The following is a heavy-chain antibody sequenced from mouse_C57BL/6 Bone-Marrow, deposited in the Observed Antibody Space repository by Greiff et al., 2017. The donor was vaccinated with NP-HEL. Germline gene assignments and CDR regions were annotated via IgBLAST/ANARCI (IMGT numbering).Heavy chain of an antibody. D-gene: IGHD1-1*01. J-gene: IGHJ2*01. CDR3: ARYSSSPHYFDY. Sequence: VQLQQPGAELVKPGASVKLSCKASGYTFTSYWMQWVKQRPGQGLEWIGEIDPSDSYTNYNQKFKGKATLTVDTSSSTAYMQLSSLTSEDSAVYYCARYSSSPHYFDYWGQGTTLTVSS. CDR2: IDPSDSYT. CDR1: GYTFTSYW. V-gene: IGHV1-50*01.